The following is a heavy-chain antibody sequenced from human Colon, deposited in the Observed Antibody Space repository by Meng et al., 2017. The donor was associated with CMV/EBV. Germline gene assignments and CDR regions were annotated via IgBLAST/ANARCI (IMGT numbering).Heavy chain of an antibody. D-gene: IGHD5-18*01. CDR3: ARALGEYGYGRYFDY. V-gene: IGHV4-39*07. J-gene: IGHJ4*02. CDR2: IFYSRTT. CDR1: VVSSSGSTYA. Sequence: LQDASPGLVRAPGLPFPTGTSSVVSSSGSTYARDCVARPPGKCLGWLVNIFYSRTTHSNTSLESRRAMSLDTSKNHFSLTLLSVTGADTAVYYCARALGEYGYGRYFDYWGQGTLVTVSS.